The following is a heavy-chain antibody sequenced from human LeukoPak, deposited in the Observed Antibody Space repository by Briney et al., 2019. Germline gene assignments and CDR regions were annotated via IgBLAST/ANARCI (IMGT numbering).Heavy chain of an antibody. CDR1: AYSVTSDYF. CDR3: ATVRASHYGDWFFDY. Sequence: PSETLSLTCTVSAYSVTSDYFWGWIRQPPGKGLEWIGNVDPSGNTYYNPSLKSRATISLDTPKKDFSLKLTSVTAADTAIYYCATVRASHYGDWFFDYWGQGTLVTVSS. CDR2: VDPSGNT. V-gene: IGHV4-38-2*02. J-gene: IGHJ4*02. D-gene: IGHD4-17*01.